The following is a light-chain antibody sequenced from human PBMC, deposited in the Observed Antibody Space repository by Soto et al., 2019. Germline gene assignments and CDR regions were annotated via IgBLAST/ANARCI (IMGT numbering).Light chain of an antibody. CDR1: SGPVSTLYY. J-gene: IGLJ3*02. CDR3: VPNMGQGNWL. V-gene: IGLV8-61*01. CDR2: NTD. Sequence: QTVVTQEPSFSVSPGGTVTLTCGLSSGPVSTLYYPRWHQQTPGQPPRTLIYNTDTRPSGVPHRFSGSILGSTAALTITGAQADDEYVYHCVPNMGQGNWLFGGGTKLTVL.